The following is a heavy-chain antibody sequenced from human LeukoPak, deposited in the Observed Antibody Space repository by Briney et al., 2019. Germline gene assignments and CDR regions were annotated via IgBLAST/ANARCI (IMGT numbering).Heavy chain of an antibody. V-gene: IGHV3-23*01. CDR2: IDSSGSYT. D-gene: IGHD4-17*01. J-gene: IGHJ5*02. Sequence: PGGSLRLSCAASGFTFSSYAMSWVRQAPGKGLEWVSSIDSSGSYTPSADSVKGRFTISRDNSENTVYLQMNSLRAEDTAVYSCAKISTVTANFDHWGQGTLVTVSS. CDR1: GFTFSSYA. CDR3: AKISTVTANFDH.